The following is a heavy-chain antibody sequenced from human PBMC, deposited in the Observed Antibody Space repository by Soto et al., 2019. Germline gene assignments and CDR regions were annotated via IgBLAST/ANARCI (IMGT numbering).Heavy chain of an antibody. Sequence: GGSLRLSCAASGFTFSSYAMSWVRQAPGKGLEWVSAISGSGGSTYYADSVKGRFTISRDNSKNTLYLQMNSLRAEDTAVYYCAKPIALIVVVPIDPWGQGTLVTVSS. CDR2: ISGSGGST. J-gene: IGHJ5*02. D-gene: IGHD2-2*01. CDR1: GFTFSSYA. CDR3: AKPIALIVVVPIDP. V-gene: IGHV3-23*01.